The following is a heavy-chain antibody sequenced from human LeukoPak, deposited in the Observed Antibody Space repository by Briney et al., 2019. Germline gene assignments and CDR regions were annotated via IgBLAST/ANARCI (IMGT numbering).Heavy chain of an antibody. V-gene: IGHV1-18*01. D-gene: IGHD3-3*01. J-gene: IGHJ6*02. Sequence: ASVKVSCKASGYTFTSYVISWVRQAPGQGLEWMGWISAYNGNTNYAQKLQGRVTMTTDTSTSTAYMELRSLRSDDTAVYYCARFGVVTKYYYYGMDVWGQGTTVTVSS. CDR3: ARFGVVTKYYYYGMDV. CDR2: ISAYNGNT. CDR1: GYTFTSYV.